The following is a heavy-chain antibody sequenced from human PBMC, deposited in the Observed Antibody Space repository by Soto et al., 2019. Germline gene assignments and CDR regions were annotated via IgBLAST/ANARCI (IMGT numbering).Heavy chain of an antibody. CDR3: AREGGVYDYSPFDY. D-gene: IGHD4-4*01. CDR1: GGTFSSYA. J-gene: IGHJ4*02. Sequence: QVHLVQSGAEVKKPGSSVKVSCKASGGTFSSYAISWVRQAPGQGLEWMGGIIPIFGTANYAQKFQGRVTITADESTSTAYMEVSSLRSEDTAVYYCAREGGVYDYSPFDYWGQGTLVTVSS. CDR2: IIPIFGTA. V-gene: IGHV1-69*12.